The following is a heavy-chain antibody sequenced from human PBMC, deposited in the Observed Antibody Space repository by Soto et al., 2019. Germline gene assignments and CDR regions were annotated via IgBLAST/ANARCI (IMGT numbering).Heavy chain of an antibody. CDR2: IKQDGSEK. CDR3: ARDPRTITVGDPNN. V-gene: IGHV3-7*01. J-gene: IGHJ4*02. D-gene: IGHD6-19*01. CDR1: GITFSSYW. Sequence: GSLRLSCAASGITFSSYWMTWVRQAPGKGLEWVANIKQDGSEKYYVDSVKGRFTISRDNAKSSLFLQMNSLRAEDTAVYYCARDPRTITVGDPNNGGLGTLVTVSS.